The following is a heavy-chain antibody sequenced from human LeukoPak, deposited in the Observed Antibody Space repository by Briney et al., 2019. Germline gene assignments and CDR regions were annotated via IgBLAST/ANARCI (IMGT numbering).Heavy chain of an antibody. D-gene: IGHD1-26*01. CDR1: GSTFSTYP. CDR2: ISGNSVTI. J-gene: IGHJ4*02. V-gene: IGHV3-23*01. Sequence: PGGSLRLSCTASGSTFSTYPMTWVRQAPGQGLEWVSAISGNSVTIYYADSVKGRFTISRDNSKNTLYLQMYSLRAEDTAVDYCAKILSGTYSFDLWGQGTLVTVSS. CDR3: AKILSGTYSFDL.